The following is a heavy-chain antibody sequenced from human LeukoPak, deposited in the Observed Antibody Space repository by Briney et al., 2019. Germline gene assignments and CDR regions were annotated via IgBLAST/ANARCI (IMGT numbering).Heavy chain of an antibody. J-gene: IGHJ4*01. V-gene: IGHV4-34*01. CDR1: GGSFRNYY. D-gene: IGHD3-10*01. CDR3: VRHGESGRHHAYFDY. Sequence: SETLSLTCAVYGGSFRNYYWSWIRQPPGKGLEWIGEINHSGSTKYNPSLKSRVTISVDRSKNQFSLKLSSVTAADTAVYYCVRHGESGRHHAYFDYWGHGALVTVSS. CDR2: INHSGST.